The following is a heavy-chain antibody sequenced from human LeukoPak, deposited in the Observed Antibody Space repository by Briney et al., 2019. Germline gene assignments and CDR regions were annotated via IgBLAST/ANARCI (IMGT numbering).Heavy chain of an antibody. CDR1: GGSISSGGYY. D-gene: IGHD1-26*01. CDR3: ARVVGGTTPFDY. J-gene: IGHJ4*02. Sequence: KASETLSLTCTVSGGSISSGGYYWSWIRQHPGKGLEWIGYIYYSGSTYYNPSLKSRVTISVDTSKNQFSLKLSSVTAADTAVYYCARVVGGTTPFDYWGQGTLVTVSS. CDR2: IYYSGST. V-gene: IGHV4-31*03.